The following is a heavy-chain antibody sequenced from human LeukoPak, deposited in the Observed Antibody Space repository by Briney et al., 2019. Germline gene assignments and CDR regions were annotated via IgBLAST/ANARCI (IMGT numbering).Heavy chain of an antibody. CDR1: GFTFDDYA. J-gene: IGHJ5*02. Sequence: PGGSLRFSCAASGFTFDDYAMHWARQAPGKGLEWVSGISWNGGNVGYADSVKGRFIISRDNARNSLYLQMNSLRAEDMALYYCAKGGIAVAGTWFDPWGQGTLVTVSS. CDR2: ISWNGGNV. V-gene: IGHV3-9*03. CDR3: AKGGIAVAGTWFDP. D-gene: IGHD6-19*01.